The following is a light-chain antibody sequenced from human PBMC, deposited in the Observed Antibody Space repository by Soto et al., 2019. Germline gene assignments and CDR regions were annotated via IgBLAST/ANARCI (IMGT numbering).Light chain of an antibody. CDR2: DAS. CDR3: QQYNSYSIT. J-gene: IGKJ4*01. Sequence: DIQMTQSPSTLSASVGARVTITCRASQSISDWLAWYQQKPGKAPKLLIYDASGLESGVPSRFSGSGSGTEFTLTISSLQPDDFATYYCQQYNSYSITFGGGTKVEIK. CDR1: QSISDW. V-gene: IGKV1-5*01.